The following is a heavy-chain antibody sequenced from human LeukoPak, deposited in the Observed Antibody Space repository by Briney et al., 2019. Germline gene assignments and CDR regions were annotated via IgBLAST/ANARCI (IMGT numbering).Heavy chain of an antibody. CDR3: ARGSRFLDY. V-gene: IGHV1-46*01. J-gene: IGHJ4*02. CDR1: GYTFTSDY. D-gene: IGHD3-3*01. Sequence: RASVKVSCKASGYTFTSDYIHWVRQAPGQGLEWLGIINPSGGRTTYGQKFQGRVTMTRDTSTSTVYMELSSLRSEDTAVYYCARGSRFLDYWGQGTLVTVSS. CDR2: INPSGGRT.